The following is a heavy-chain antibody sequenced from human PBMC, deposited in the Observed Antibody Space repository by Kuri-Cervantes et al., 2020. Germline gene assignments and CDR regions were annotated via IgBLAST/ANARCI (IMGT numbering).Heavy chain of an antibody. CDR2: IKQDGSEK. D-gene: IGHD4-17*01. J-gene: IGHJ6*03. CDR3: VRDRPYGDYVLPNFYYYYYMDV. CDR1: GFTFSSYW. V-gene: IGHV3-7*01. Sequence: GESLKISCAASGFTFSSYWMTWVRQAPGKGLEWVANIKQDGSEKYYVDSVKSRFTISRDNAKNSLYLQMNSLRAEDTAVYYCVRDRPYGDYVLPNFYYYYYMDVWGKGTTVTVSS.